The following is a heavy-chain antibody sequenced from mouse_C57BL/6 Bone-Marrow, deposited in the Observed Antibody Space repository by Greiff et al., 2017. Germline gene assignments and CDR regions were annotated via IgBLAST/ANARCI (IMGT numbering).Heavy chain of an antibody. J-gene: IGHJ4*01. CDR2: IWSDGST. CDR3: ARHVVGNYYAMDY. D-gene: IGHD1-1*01. Sequence: VKVVESGPGLVAPSQSLSITCTVSGFSLTSYGVHWVRQPPGKGLEWLVVIWSDGSTTYNSALKSRLSISKDNSKSQVFLKMNSLQTDDTAMYYCARHVVGNYYAMDYWGQGTSVTVSS. CDR1: GFSLTSYG. V-gene: IGHV2-6-1*01.